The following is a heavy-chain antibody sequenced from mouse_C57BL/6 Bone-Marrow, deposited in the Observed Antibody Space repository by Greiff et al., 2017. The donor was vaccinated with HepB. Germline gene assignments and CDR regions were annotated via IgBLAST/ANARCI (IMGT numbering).Heavy chain of an antibody. CDR2: ISDGGSYT. J-gene: IGHJ4*01. CDR1: GFTFSSYA. V-gene: IGHV5-4*01. D-gene: IGHD1-1*01. Sequence: EVHLVESGGGLVKPGGSLKLSCAASGFTFSSYAMSWVRQTPEKRLEWVATISDGGSYTYYPDKVKGRFTISRDNAKNNLYLQMSHLKSEDTAMYYCARDPIYYYGSSYAMDYWGQGTSVTVSS. CDR3: ARDPIYYYGSSYAMDY.